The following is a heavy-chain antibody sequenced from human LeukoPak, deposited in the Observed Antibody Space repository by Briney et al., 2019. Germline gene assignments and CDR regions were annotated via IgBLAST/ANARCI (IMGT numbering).Heavy chain of an antibody. Sequence: SETLSLTCTVSGGSISNFYWSWIRQPAGKKLEWIGRIYTSGSTNYNPSLKSRVTMSVDTSKNQFSLKLSSVTAADTAVYYCARHTGDTAMVPYYFDYWGQGTLVTVSS. CDR2: IYTSGST. CDR3: ARHTGDTAMVPYYFDY. D-gene: IGHD5-18*01. V-gene: IGHV4-4*07. CDR1: GGSISNFY. J-gene: IGHJ4*02.